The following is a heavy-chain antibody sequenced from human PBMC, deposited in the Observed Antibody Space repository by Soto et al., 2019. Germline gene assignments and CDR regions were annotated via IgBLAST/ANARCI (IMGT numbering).Heavy chain of an antibody. V-gene: IGHV3-11*01. J-gene: IGHJ4*02. CDR3: ASHYDMWSGYLSPVDY. CDR1: GYTFSDYY. CDR2: IDTSGTKI. D-gene: IGHD3-3*01. Sequence: QVQLVESGGDLVKPGGSLRLSCAASGYTFSDYYMSWIRQAPGKGLEWISYIDTSGTKIYYADSGKGRFTLTRDNAKNSLYLEMNSLGDEDTAVYYCASHYDMWSGYLSPVDYWGQGTLVTVSS.